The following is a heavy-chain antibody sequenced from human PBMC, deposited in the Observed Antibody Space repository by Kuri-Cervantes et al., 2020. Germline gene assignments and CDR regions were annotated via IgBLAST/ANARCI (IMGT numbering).Heavy chain of an antibody. Sequence: ASVKVSCKASGYTFTGYYMIWVRQAPGKGLEWMGGFDPEDGETIYAQKFQGRVTMTEDTSTDTAYMELSSLRSEDTAVYYCATDLVGNYVAFDYWGQGTLVTVSS. CDR2: FDPEDGET. D-gene: IGHD1-7*01. CDR3: ATDLVGNYVAFDY. J-gene: IGHJ4*02. V-gene: IGHV1-24*01. CDR1: GYTFTGYY.